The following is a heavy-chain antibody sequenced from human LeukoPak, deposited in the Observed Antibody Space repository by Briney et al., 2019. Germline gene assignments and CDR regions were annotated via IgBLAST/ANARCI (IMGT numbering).Heavy chain of an antibody. V-gene: IGHV4-59*01. Sequence: SETLSLTCTVSGDSISSYFWSWIRQSPGKGLEWLGYTHYSGSTSYNPSLTSRVTISLDTSKNQLYLKLSPVTASDTASYYCARDQRRDYGDYFDNWGQGTQVTVSS. CDR3: ARDQRRDYGDYFDN. D-gene: IGHD3-16*01. CDR2: THYSGST. J-gene: IGHJ4*02. CDR1: GDSISSYF.